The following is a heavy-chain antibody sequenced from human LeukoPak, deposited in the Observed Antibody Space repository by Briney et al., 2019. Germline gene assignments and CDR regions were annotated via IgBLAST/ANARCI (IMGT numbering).Heavy chain of an antibody. CDR3: ARLSITGTLLDY. CDR2: INHSGST. J-gene: IGHJ4*02. Sequence: PSETLSLTCAVYGGSFSGYYWSWIRQPPGKGLEWIGEINHSGSTNYNPSLKSRVTISVDTSKNQFSLKLSSVTAADTAVYYCARLSITGTLLDYWGQGSPVIVSS. D-gene: IGHD1-7*01. CDR1: GGSFSGYY. V-gene: IGHV4-34*01.